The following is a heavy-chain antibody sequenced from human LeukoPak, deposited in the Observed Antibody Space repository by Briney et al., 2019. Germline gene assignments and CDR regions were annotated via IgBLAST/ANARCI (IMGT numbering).Heavy chain of an antibody. J-gene: IGHJ5*02. CDR3: ARGLRFLEWAPRLGWSDP. V-gene: IGHV4-59*01. Sequence: SETLSLTCTVSGGSISSYYWSWIRQPPGKGLEWIGYIYYSGSTNYNPSLKSRVTISVDTSKNQFSLKLSSVTAADTAVYYCARGLRFLEWAPRLGWSDPWGQGTLVTVSS. D-gene: IGHD3-3*01. CDR2: IYYSGST. CDR1: GGSISSYY.